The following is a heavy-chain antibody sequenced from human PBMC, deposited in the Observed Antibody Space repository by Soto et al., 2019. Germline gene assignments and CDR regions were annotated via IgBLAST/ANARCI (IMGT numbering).Heavy chain of an antibody. D-gene: IGHD6-19*01. V-gene: IGHV1-69*06. J-gene: IGHJ4*02. CDR1: GGTFSSYA. Sequence: QVQLVQSGAEVKKPGSSVKVSCKASGGTFSSYAISWVRQAPGQGLEWMGGIIPIFGTANYAQKFQGRVTITAAKSTSTAYMELGRMRSADTAMYYCESRGEGIAVAGVDYWGQGTLVTVSS. CDR3: ESRGEGIAVAGVDY. CDR2: IIPIFGTA.